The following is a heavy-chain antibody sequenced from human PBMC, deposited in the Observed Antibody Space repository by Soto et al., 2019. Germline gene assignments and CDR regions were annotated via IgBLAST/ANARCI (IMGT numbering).Heavy chain of an antibody. CDR2: ILGGGST. J-gene: IGHJ3*01. CDR3: ANAF. V-gene: IGHV3-23*01. Sequence: SWGRKAPAKGLDWVTTILGGGSTCDADSVKGRFTTFRDSSKNTLYLQMTSLSAGDTAVYYCANAF.